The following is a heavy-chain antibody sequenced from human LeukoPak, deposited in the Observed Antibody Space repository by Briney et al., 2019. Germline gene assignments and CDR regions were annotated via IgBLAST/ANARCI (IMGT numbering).Heavy chain of an antibody. D-gene: IGHD3-10*01. J-gene: IGHJ6*02. CDR2: ISYDGSNK. CDR1: GFTFSDYG. Sequence: GGTLSLSCAASGFTFSDYGMNWVRQAPGKGLEWVAVISYDGSNKYYADSVKGRFTISRDNSKNTLYLQMNSLRAEDTAVYYCARDTITMVRGVNYYGMDVWGQGTTVTVSS. CDR3: ARDTITMVRGVNYYGMDV. V-gene: IGHV3-30*19.